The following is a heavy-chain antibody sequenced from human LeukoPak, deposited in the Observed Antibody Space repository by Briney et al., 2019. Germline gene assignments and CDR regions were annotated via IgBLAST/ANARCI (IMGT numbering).Heavy chain of an antibody. J-gene: IGHJ6*03. Sequence: GASVKVSCKASGYTFTGYYMHWVRQAPGQGLEWMGWINPNSGGTNYAQKFQGRVTMTRDTSISTAYMELSRLRSDDTAVYYCARGPGLVVPAAIPYYYYYYMDVWGKGTTVTVSS. CDR1: GYTFTGYY. V-gene: IGHV1-2*02. D-gene: IGHD2-2*01. CDR3: ARGPGLVVPAAIPYYYYYYMDV. CDR2: INPNSGGT.